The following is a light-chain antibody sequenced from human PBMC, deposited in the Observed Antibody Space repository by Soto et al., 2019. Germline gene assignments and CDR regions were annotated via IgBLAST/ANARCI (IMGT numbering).Light chain of an antibody. V-gene: IGLV2-14*01. CDR2: EVS. Sequence: QSVLTQPASVSGSPGQSITISCTGTSSDVGNYKYVSWYQQHPGKAPKLMIYEVSNRPSGVSNRFSGSKSGNTASLTISGLQAEDETDYYCFSYTSSGTYDSGTGTKVTVL. CDR1: SSDVGNYKY. J-gene: IGLJ1*01. CDR3: FSYTSSGTYD.